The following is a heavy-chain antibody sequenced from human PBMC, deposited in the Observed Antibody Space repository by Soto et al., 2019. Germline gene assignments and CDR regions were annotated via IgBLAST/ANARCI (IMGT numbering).Heavy chain of an antibody. D-gene: IGHD2-2*01. CDR2: ISGCGGST. CDR1: GFTFSSYG. CDR3: TKSFSRIVVVPAAN. Sequence: TGGSLRLSCAASGFTFSSYGMSWVRQAPGKGLEWVSGISGCGGSTYYADSAKSRFTVSRDNSKNKLYLQMKSLRTEDTAVYYKTKSFSRIVVVPAANWGQGTLVTVSS. J-gene: IGHJ4*02. V-gene: IGHV3-23*01.